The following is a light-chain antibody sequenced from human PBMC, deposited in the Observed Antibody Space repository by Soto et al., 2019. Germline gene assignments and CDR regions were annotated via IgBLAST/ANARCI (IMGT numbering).Light chain of an antibody. Sequence: EIGMKQSPATLSVTPGERATLSCRASQSVSSNLAWYQQKPGQAPRLLIYDASNRATGIPARFSGSGSGTDFTLTISSLEPEDFAVYHCQQRSSWPSFGQGTKVDIK. V-gene: IGKV3-11*01. J-gene: IGKJ1*01. CDR1: QSVSSN. CDR3: QQRSSWPS. CDR2: DAS.